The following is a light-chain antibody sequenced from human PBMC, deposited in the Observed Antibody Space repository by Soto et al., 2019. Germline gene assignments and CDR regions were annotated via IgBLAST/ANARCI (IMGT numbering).Light chain of an antibody. J-gene: IGKJ1*01. V-gene: IGKV3-20*01. CDR3: QHYGSSPQWT. Sequence: IVLTQSPGTLSLSPGERATLSCRASQILISSSLAWYQQKPGQSPMLLIYGASSRATGIPDRFSGSGSGADFSLTISSLEPEDYAVYYCQHYGSSPQWTFGLGTKVEIK. CDR1: QILISSS. CDR2: GAS.